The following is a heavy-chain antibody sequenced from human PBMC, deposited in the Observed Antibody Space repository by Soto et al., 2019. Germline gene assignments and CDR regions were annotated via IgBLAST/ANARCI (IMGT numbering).Heavy chain of an antibody. CDR2: ISSGGSYI. CDR3: TRDQGGSYDSWFDP. V-gene: IGHV3-21*01. D-gene: IGHD1-26*01. CDR1: FTFSMYS. J-gene: IGHJ5*02. Sequence: EVQVVESGGGLVQPGGSLRLSCSFTFSMYSMNWVRQAPGKGLGGVASISSGGSYIKYADSVKGRFTISRDNAKNSVSLQMNSLRVDDTAVYFCTRDQGGSYDSWFDPWGQGTLVTVSS.